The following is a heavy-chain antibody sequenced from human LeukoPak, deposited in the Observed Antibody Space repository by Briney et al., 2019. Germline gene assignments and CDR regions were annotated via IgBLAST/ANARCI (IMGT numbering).Heavy chain of an antibody. CDR1: GYTFTSYD. CDR2: MNPNSGNT. V-gene: IGHV1-8*01. Sequence: ASVKVSCKASGYTFTSYDINWVRQATGQGLEWMGWMNPNSGNTGYAQKFQGRVTMTTDTSTSTAYMELRSLRSDDTAVYYCARKWLAYYYMDVWGKGTTVTISS. J-gene: IGHJ6*03. D-gene: IGHD6-19*01. CDR3: ARKWLAYYYMDV.